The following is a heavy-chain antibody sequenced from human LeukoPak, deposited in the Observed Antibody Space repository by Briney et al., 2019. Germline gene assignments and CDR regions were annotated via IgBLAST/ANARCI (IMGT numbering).Heavy chain of an antibody. Sequence: PGGSLRRSCAASGFTFTDYGIHWVRQAPGKGLEWVAFIRYDGTIKYYADSVKGRFTISRDNSRSTLYLQMNSLRTEDTAVYYCAKEGTASKPSDLDYWGQGTLVTVSS. CDR3: AKEGTASKPSDLDY. J-gene: IGHJ4*02. D-gene: IGHD1-1*01. CDR2: IRYDGTIK. V-gene: IGHV3-30*02. CDR1: GFTFTDYG.